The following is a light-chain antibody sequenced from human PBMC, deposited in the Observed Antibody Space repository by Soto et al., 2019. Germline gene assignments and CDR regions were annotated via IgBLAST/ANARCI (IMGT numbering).Light chain of an antibody. Sequence: DIQMTQSPSTLSASVGDRVTITCRASQSIGSWLAWYQQKPGKAPKLLIYDVFSLESGVPSRFSGSGSGTESSLPITGRRPDDFAFFYDQQYDNYPSIFGQGPRGEIK. V-gene: IGKV1-5*01. CDR2: DVF. J-gene: IGKJ2*01. CDR1: QSIGSW. CDR3: QQYDNYPSI.